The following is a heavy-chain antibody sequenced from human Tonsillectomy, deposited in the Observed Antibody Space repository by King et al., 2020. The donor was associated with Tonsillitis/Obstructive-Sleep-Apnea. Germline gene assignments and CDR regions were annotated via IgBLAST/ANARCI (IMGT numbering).Heavy chain of an antibody. V-gene: IGHV5-51*03. Sequence: QLVQSGAEVKKPGESLKISCKGSGYSFTSYWIGWVRQMPGKGLEWMGIIYPGDSDTRYSPSFQGQVNITADKSISTAYLQWSSLKASETAMYYCARRVSDGYNLHPGDYFYYSGQGTLVTVSS. CDR1: GYSFTSYW. CDR2: IYPGDSDT. J-gene: IGHJ4*02. CDR3: ARRVSDGYNLHPGDYFYY. D-gene: IGHD5-24*01.